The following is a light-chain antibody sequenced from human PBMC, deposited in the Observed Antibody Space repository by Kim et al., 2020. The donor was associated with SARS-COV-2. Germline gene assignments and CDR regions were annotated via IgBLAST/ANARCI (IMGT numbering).Light chain of an antibody. CDR1: TSDVGGYNY. CDR2: EVT. V-gene: IGLV2-8*01. Sequence: GQSATISCTGTTSDVGGYNYVSWYQQHPGKAPKLMIYEVTKRPSGVPDRFSGSKSGNTASLTVSGLQAEDEADYYCSSYAGSHNLVFGGGTQLTVL. CDR3: SSYAGSHNLV. J-gene: IGLJ2*01.